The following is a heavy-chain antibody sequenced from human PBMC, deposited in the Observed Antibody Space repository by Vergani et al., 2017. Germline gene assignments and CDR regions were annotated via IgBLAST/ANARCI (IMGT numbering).Heavy chain of an antibody. CDR3: AKELVGDYGDYYFDY. Sequence: EVQLVESGGGLVKPGRSLRLSCAASGFTFDDYAMHWVRQAPGKGLEWVSGISWNSGSIGYADSVKGQFTISRDNAKNSLYLQMNSLRAEDTALYYCAKELVGDYGDYYFDYWGQGTLVTVSS. CDR1: GFTFDDYA. J-gene: IGHJ4*02. V-gene: IGHV3-9*01. D-gene: IGHD4-17*01. CDR2: ISWNSGSI.